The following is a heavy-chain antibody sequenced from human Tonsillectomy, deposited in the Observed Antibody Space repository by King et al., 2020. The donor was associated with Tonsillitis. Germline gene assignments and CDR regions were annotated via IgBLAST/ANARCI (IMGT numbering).Heavy chain of an antibody. Sequence: QLVQSGAEVKKPGESLKISCKGSGYSFTSYWIGWVRQMPGKGLEWMGIIYPGDSDTRYSPSFQGQVTISADKSISTAYLQWSSLKASDTAMYYCARRDLTYYYGSGSARGDAFDIWGQATMVTVSS. CDR2: IYPGDSDT. J-gene: IGHJ3*02. D-gene: IGHD3-10*01. CDR3: ARRDLTYYYGSGSARGDAFDI. CDR1: GYSFTSYW. V-gene: IGHV5-51*01.